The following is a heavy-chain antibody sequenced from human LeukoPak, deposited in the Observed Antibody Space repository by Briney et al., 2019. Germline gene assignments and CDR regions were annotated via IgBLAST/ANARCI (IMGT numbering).Heavy chain of an antibody. J-gene: IGHJ4*02. Sequence: AGGSLRLSCAASGFTFNTYGMHWVRQAPGKGLEWVAVIWYDGSDKYYADSVKGRFTISRDNSKNMLYLQMNSLRAEDTAVYYCAKPYYYGSRSYMDYWGQGTLVTVSS. CDR3: AKPYYYGSRSYMDY. CDR2: IWYDGSDK. CDR1: GFTFNTYG. D-gene: IGHD3-10*01. V-gene: IGHV3-30*02.